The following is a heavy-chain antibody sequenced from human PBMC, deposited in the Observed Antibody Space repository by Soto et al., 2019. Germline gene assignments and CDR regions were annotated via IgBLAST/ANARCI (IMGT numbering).Heavy chain of an antibody. D-gene: IGHD3-10*01. Sequence: GESLKISCAASGFTLSSYAMSWVRQAPGKGLEWVSAISGSGGSTYYADSVKGRFTISRDNSKNTLYLQMNSLRAEDTAVYYCAKEVRWFGELRPKYFQHWGQGTLVTVSS. CDR3: AKEVRWFGELRPKYFQH. CDR2: ISGSGGST. J-gene: IGHJ1*01. V-gene: IGHV3-23*01. CDR1: GFTLSSYA.